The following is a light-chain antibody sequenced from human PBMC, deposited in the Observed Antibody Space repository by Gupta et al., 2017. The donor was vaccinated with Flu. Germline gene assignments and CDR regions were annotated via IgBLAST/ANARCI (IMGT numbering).Light chain of an antibody. CDR2: AAS. Sequence: DIQMTQSPSSLSASVGDRVTITCRASQGIINNLAWFQQKPGKGPKSLIYAASSLQSGVPSKFSGIGSVSGTDVTLTISNLQPEDSATYFCQHYNSYPPTFGQGTRLEIK. CDR1: QGIINN. CDR3: QHYNSYPPT. J-gene: IGKJ5*01. V-gene: IGKV1-16*02.